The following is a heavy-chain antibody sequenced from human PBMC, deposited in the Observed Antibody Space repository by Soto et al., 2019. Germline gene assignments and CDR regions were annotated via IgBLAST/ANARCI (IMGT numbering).Heavy chain of an antibody. J-gene: IGHJ4*02. CDR1: GGSFSGFY. Sequence: TLSLTCAVNGGSFSGFYWSWIRQPPGKGLEWIGDINHNGGTNYNPSLKSRVIISVDTSKTQFSLKLSSVTAADTAVYYCAREVGYYSSTRRNLYFDYWGPGTLVTVSS. CDR2: INHNGGT. CDR3: AREVGYYSSTRRNLYFDY. V-gene: IGHV4-34*01. D-gene: IGHD2-2*01.